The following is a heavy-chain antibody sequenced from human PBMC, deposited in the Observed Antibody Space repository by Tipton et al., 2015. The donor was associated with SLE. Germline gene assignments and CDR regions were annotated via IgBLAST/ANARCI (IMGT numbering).Heavy chain of an antibody. Sequence: TLSLTCAVYGGSFSGYYWSWIRQPPGKGLEWIGSIYYSGSTYYNPSLKSRVTISVDTSKNQFSLKLSSVTAADTAVYYCARGRYSSGSFDLWGRGTLVTVSS. J-gene: IGHJ2*01. CDR1: GGSFSGYY. V-gene: IGHV4-34*01. CDR3: ARGRYSSGSFDL. CDR2: IYYSGST. D-gene: IGHD6-19*01.